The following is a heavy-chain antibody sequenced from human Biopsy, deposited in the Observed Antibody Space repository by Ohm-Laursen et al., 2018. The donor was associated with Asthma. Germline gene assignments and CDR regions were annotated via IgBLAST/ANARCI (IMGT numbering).Heavy chain of an antibody. V-gene: IGHV3-23*01. Sequence: SLRLSCTASGFTFSSYAMRWVRQAPGKGLEWVSAISGSGGSTYYADSVKGRFTISRDNSKNTLYLQMNSLRAEDTAVYYCAKAERDCDWYWFDPWGQGTLVTVSS. CDR1: GFTFSSYA. J-gene: IGHJ5*02. CDR2: ISGSGGST. D-gene: IGHD3-9*01. CDR3: AKAERDCDWYWFDP.